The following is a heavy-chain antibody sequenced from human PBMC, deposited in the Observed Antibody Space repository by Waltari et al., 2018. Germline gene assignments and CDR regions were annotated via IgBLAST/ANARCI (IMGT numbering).Heavy chain of an antibody. Sequence: QVQLQESGPGLVQPSQSLSLTCTVSGGSISSGGYYWCWISQHPGKGLEWIGYIYYSGSTDYNPSLKSRVTISVDTSKNQFSLKLSSVTAADTAVYYCARVLYYYDSSGYTRDAFDIWGQGTMVTVSS. CDR1: GGSISSGGYY. D-gene: IGHD3-22*01. CDR3: ARVLYYYDSSGYTRDAFDI. J-gene: IGHJ3*02. CDR2: IYYSGST. V-gene: IGHV4-31*03.